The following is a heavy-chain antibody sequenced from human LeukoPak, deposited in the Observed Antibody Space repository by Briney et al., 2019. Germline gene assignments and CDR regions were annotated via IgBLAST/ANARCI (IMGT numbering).Heavy chain of an antibody. V-gene: IGHV4-4*07. J-gene: IGHJ5*02. CDR3: TKEPDP. Sequence: SETLSLTCAVSGGSISGYYWSWVRQPAGKGLEWIGRIYSSGDASYNPSLKSRVTMSVDTSKNHVSLKLTSVTAADTAVYYCTKEPDPWGQGTLVPVSS. CDR2: IYSSGDA. CDR1: GGSISGYY.